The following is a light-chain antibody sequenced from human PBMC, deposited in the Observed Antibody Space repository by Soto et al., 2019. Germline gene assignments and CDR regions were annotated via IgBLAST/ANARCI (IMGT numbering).Light chain of an antibody. J-gene: IGKJ1*01. CDR2: LGS. Sequence: IMMTQSPLSLPVTPGEAASISCRSSQSRLHSNGYHYLDWYLQKPGQSPQLLIYLGSNRASGVPDRFSGSGSGTDFTLKISRVEAEDVRVYYCMQGTHMLWTFGQGAKVDVK. CDR3: MQGTHMLWT. CDR1: QSRLHSNGYHY. V-gene: IGKV2-28*01.